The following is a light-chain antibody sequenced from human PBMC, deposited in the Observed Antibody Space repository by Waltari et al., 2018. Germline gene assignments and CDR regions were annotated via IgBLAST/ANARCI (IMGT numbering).Light chain of an antibody. V-gene: IGKV3-15*01. Sequence: VVLTQSPATLSVSPGESAIISCSASQSVSSNLAWYQQKPGQAPRLLIYDASTRASSIPARFRGSGSWTEFTLTINSRQSEDSATYYCQQYNRWPPITFGQGTRLDIK. CDR1: QSVSSN. J-gene: IGKJ5*01. CDR3: QQYNRWPPIT. CDR2: DAS.